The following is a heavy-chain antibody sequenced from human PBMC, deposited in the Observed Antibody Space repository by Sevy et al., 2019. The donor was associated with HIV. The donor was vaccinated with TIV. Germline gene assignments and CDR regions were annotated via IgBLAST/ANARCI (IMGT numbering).Heavy chain of an antibody. CDR2: IYYSGST. CDR1: GGSISSSSYY. V-gene: IGHV4-39*01. D-gene: IGHD6-19*01. CDR3: ARHVEVAGLRLDY. Sequence: SETLSLTCTVSGGSISSSSYYWGWIRQPPGKGLEWIGSIYYSGSTYYNPSLKSRVTISVDTSKNQFYLKLSSVTAADTAVYYCARHVEVAGLRLDYWGQGTLVTVSS. J-gene: IGHJ4*02.